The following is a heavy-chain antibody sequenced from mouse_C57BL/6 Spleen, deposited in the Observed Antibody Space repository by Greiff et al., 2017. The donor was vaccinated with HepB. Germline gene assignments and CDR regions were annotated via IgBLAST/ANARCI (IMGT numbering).Heavy chain of an antibody. CDR2: IDPSDSYT. CDR1: GYTFTSYW. Sequence: QVQLQHPGAELVRPGTSVKLSCKASGYTFTSYWMHWVKQRPGQGLEWIGVIDPSDSYTNYNQKFKGKATLTVDTSSSTAYMQLSSLTSEDSAVYYCARLGDSSGYYAMDYWGQGTSVTVSS. V-gene: IGHV1-59*01. D-gene: IGHD3-2*02. J-gene: IGHJ4*01. CDR3: ARLGDSSGYYAMDY.